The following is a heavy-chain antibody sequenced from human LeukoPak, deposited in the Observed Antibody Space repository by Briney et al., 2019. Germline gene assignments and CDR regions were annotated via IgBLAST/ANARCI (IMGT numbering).Heavy chain of an antibody. CDR2: IYSGGST. V-gene: IGHV3-66*01. D-gene: IGHD3-10*01. J-gene: IGHJ4*02. Sequence: GGSLRLSCAASGFTVSSNYMSWVRQALGEGLEWVSVIYSGGSTYYADSVKGRFTISRDYSKNTLYLQMNGLRAEDTAVYYCARDYGTYWGQGTLVTVSS. CDR1: GFTVSSNY. CDR3: ARDYGTY.